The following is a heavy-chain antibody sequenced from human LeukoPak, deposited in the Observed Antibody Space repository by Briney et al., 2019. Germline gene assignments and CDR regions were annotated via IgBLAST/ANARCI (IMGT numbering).Heavy chain of an antibody. Sequence: GGSLRLSCAASGFTFRNYAMTWVRQAPGKGLEWVSGIRNNGDCTDYSDSVKGRFTISRDNSKNTLYLQMSSLRAEDTALYYCAKMFWGTETWGQGTLVTVSS. CDR3: AKMFWGTET. J-gene: IGHJ5*02. V-gene: IGHV3-23*01. CDR2: IRNNGDCT. CDR1: GFTFRNYA. D-gene: IGHD3-16*01.